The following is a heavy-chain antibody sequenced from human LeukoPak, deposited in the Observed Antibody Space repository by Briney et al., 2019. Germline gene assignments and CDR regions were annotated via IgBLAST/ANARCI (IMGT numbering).Heavy chain of an antibody. CDR2: INQDGSEK. D-gene: IGHD3-22*01. J-gene: IGHJ4*02. Sequence: GGSLRLSCAASRFTFSRYWMSWVRQAPGKGLEWVANINQDGSEKYYVDSVKGRFTISRDNAKNSLYLQMNSLRAEDTAVYYCARDAYYYDSVYFDYWGQGTLVTVSS. CDR1: RFTFSRYW. CDR3: ARDAYYYDSVYFDY. V-gene: IGHV3-7*01.